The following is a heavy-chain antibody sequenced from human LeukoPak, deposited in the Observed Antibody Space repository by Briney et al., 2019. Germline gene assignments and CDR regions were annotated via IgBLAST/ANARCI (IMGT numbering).Heavy chain of an antibody. D-gene: IGHD3-3*01. CDR2: TRNKDERYKT. CDR1: GFSLSNHY. V-gene: IGHV3-72*01. J-gene: IGHJ6*03. Sequence: GGSLRLLCGASGFSLSNHYIIWLPQTPGRGLVCVGRTRNKDERYKTEYAASVKGRFTISRGDSKKSLFLHMNSLKPEDTAVYYCARESSIFQVVARSYMDVWGKGTTVTVSS. CDR3: ARESSIFQVVARSYMDV.